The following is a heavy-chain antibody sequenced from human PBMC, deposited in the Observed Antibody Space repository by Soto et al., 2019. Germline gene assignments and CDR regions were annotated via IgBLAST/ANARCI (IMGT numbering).Heavy chain of an antibody. V-gene: IGHV1-69*01. CDR3: ARSMETNDVYCMDV. D-gene: IGHD2-8*01. CDR1: GGTFRSYA. Sequence: QVQLVQSGAEVREPGSSVTVSCEASGGTFRSYAINWVRQAPGQGLEWMGGIIPMFGKPNYAEKFLGRVTITADEATRTSYMEVSSLKSEDTAVYYCARSMETNDVYCMDVWGLGTTVTVSS. J-gene: IGHJ6*02. CDR2: IIPMFGKP.